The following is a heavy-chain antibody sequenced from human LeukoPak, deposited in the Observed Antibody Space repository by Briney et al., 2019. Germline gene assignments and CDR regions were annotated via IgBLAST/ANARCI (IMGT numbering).Heavy chain of an antibody. CDR2: IYYSGST. V-gene: IGHV4-30-4*08. Sequence: SQTLSLTCTVSGGSIRSGHYYWSWIRQPPGKGLEWIGSIYYSGSTYYNPSLKSRLTISVDMSKNQFSLKRSSVTAADTAVYYCARNYYDSSGYYGIDAFDIWGQGTMVTVSS. J-gene: IGHJ3*02. CDR3: ARNYYDSSGYYGIDAFDI. D-gene: IGHD3-22*01. CDR1: GGSIRSGHYY.